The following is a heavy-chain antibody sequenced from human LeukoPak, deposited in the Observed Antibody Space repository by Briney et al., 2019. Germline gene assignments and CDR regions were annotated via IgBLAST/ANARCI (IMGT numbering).Heavy chain of an antibody. D-gene: IGHD6-13*01. CDR3: ARDTPGIAAAGTGDY. J-gene: IGHJ4*02. Sequence: PSETLSLTCTVSGGSISSYYWSWIRQPPGKGLEWIGYIYYSGSTNYNPSLKSRVTISVDTSKNQFSLKLSSVTAADTAVYYCARDTPGIAAAGTGDYWGQGTLVTVSS. CDR2: IYYSGST. CDR1: GGSISSYY. V-gene: IGHV4-59*01.